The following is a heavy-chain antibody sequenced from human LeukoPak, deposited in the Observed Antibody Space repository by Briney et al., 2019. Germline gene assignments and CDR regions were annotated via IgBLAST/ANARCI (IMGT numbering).Heavy chain of an antibody. D-gene: IGHD3-22*01. Sequence: ASVKVSCKASGGTFSSYAISWVRQAPGQGLEWMGGIIPIFGTANYAQKFQGRVTITADESTSTAYMELSSLRSENTAVYYCATTMYYYDSRLHYYYYYGMDVWGQGTTVTVS. CDR3: ATTMYYYDSRLHYYYYYGMDV. V-gene: IGHV1-69*13. CDR2: IIPIFGTA. CDR1: GGTFSSYA. J-gene: IGHJ6*02.